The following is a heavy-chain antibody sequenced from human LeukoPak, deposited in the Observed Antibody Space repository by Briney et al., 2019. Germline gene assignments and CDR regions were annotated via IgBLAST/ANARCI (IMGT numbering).Heavy chain of an antibody. CDR2: ISAST. J-gene: IGHJ5*02. V-gene: IGHV3-23*01. CDR3: AKGYYGDYQWFDP. Sequence: PGGSLRLSCAASGFTFGNYAMSWVRQAPGKGLEWVSGISASTYYADSVKGRFTISRDNSKNTLYLQMNSLRAEDTAVYYCAKGYYGDYQWFDPWGQGTLVTVSS. D-gene: IGHD4-17*01. CDR1: GFTFGNYA.